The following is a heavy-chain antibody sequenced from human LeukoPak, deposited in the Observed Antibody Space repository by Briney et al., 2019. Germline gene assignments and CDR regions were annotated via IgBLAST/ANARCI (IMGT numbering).Heavy chain of an antibody. J-gene: IGHJ5*02. CDR3: AKEPREYCSSTSCPNWIDP. Sequence: GGSLRLSCAAPGFTFSSYAMSWVRQAPGKGLEWVSAISASGGTTYYADSVKGRFTISRDNSKNTLYLQTSSLRAEDTAVYYCAKEPREYCSSTSCPNWIDPWGQGTLVTVSS. CDR2: ISASGGTT. CDR1: GFTFSSYA. V-gene: IGHV3-23*01. D-gene: IGHD2-2*01.